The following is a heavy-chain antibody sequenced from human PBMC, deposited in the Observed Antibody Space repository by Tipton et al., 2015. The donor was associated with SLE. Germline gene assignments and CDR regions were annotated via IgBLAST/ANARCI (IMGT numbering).Heavy chain of an antibody. CDR1: GFSISDEYY. CDR3: ARHPGASFDF. Sequence: GLVKPSETLSLTCVVSGFSISDEYYWGWIRQPPGKGLEWVGSLYHDGRAFYSPTLKTRVTMSVDTSKNQVSLRVTSVTAADTAVYYCARHPGASFDFWGQGILVTVSS. V-gene: IGHV4-38-2*01. J-gene: IGHJ4*02. CDR2: LYHDGRA.